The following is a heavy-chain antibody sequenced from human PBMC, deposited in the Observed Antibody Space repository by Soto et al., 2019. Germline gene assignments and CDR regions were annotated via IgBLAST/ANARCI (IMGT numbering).Heavy chain of an antibody. CDR3: AKGVAGACELDN. V-gene: IGHV3-23*01. CDR2: ISGSGGST. J-gene: IGHJ4*01. CDR1: GFTFSSDA. D-gene: IGHD6-19*01. Sequence: GGSRRLSCAASGFTFSSDAMSWVRQAPGEGLEWVSAISGSGGSTYYADSVMGRFTIFRDNSKNTLYLQMNSLRAEDTAVYYCAKGVAGACELDNWGRGTLVTVSS.